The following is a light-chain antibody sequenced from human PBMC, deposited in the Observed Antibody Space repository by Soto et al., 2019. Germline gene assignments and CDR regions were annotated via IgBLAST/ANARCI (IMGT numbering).Light chain of an antibody. J-gene: IGKJ4*01. V-gene: IGKV1-5*01. Sequence: DIQMTQSPSSLSASVGDRVTITCRASQTIRSWLAWYQQRPGKVPNLLIWDTSKLQSGVPSRFSGSGSGTEFTLTIASLQRDDFATYWCQQYDEYPLTFGGGTKVDIK. CDR1: QTIRSW. CDR3: QQYDEYPLT. CDR2: DTS.